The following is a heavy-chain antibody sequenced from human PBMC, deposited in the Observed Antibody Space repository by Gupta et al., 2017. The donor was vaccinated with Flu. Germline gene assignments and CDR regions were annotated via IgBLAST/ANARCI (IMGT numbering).Heavy chain of an antibody. J-gene: IGHJ6*02. Sequence: QVQLEQSGPEVRKPGSSVKVSCQASGGTFSRNALSWVRHAPGHGLEWMGGIVPTFVTTNYAQKFQGRLTITADEATDTAYMELRSLTSDDTGVYFCARDVYAVTSYQDYYYHGLDVWGQGTTVTVSS. V-gene: IGHV1-69*01. CDR3: ARDVYAVTSYQDYYYHGLDV. CDR1: GGTFSRNA. D-gene: IGHD4-17*01. CDR2: IVPTFVTT.